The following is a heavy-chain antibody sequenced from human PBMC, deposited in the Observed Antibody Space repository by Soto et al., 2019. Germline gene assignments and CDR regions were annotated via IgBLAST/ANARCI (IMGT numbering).Heavy chain of an antibody. CDR3: ARASELYYAQGSSTYYYYDMDV. Sequence: XAVKVACRASAYPFTGYYIDWVRQAPGHGLEWMGWINPNSGDTKYAQTFQGWVTMTRDTSISTAYMELSRLRSDDTAVYYCARASELYYAQGSSTYYYYDMDVCGQRTTVTVSS. J-gene: IGHJ6*02. D-gene: IGHD3-10*01. CDR1: AYPFTGYY. V-gene: IGHV1-2*04. CDR2: INPNSGDT.